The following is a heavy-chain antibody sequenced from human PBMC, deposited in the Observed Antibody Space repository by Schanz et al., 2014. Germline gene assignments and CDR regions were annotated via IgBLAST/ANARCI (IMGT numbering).Heavy chain of an antibody. V-gene: IGHV3-11*05. Sequence: QVQLVESGGGLVKPGGSLRLSCAASGLTFSDYYMSWIRQAPGKGLEWVSYISSSSSYTNYADSVKGRFTISRDNLKNTVYLQMNSLRAGDTAVYYCAKDGRLPYYGTGSDFDYWGQGTLVAVSS. CDR3: AKDGRLPYYGTGSDFDY. D-gene: IGHD3-22*01. J-gene: IGHJ4*02. CDR2: ISSSSSYT. CDR1: GLTFSDYY.